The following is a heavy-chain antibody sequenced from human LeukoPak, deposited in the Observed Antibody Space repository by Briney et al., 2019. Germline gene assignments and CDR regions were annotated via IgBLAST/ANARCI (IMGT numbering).Heavy chain of an antibody. D-gene: IGHD3-9*01. V-gene: IGHV3-74*01. Sequence: PGGSLRLACAASGFTFSTSWMHWGRQAPGKGVVGVSHINRDGSRTTYADSVKGRFTISRDNAKNTAYLQMNSLRAEDTALYFCVRSLTGTDDYWGQGTLVTVSS. CDR1: GFTFSTSW. CDR3: VRSLTGTDDY. J-gene: IGHJ4*02. CDR2: INRDGSRT.